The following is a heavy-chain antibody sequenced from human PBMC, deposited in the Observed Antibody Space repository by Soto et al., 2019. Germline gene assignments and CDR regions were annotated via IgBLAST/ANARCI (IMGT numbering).Heavy chain of an antibody. CDR3: ARANYDILTGYSMAAFDY. D-gene: IGHD3-9*01. Sequence: SETLSLTCTVSGGSISSYYWSWIRQPPGKGLEWIGYIYYSGSTNYNPSLKSRVTISVDTSKNQFSLKLSSVTAADTAVYYCARANYDILTGYSMAAFDYWGQGTLVTV. V-gene: IGHV4-59*01. CDR2: IYYSGST. CDR1: GGSISSYY. J-gene: IGHJ4*02.